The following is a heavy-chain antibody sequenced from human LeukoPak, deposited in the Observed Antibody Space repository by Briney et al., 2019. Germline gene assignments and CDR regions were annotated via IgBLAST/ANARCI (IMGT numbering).Heavy chain of an antibody. CDR2: ISGSGGST. CDR3: AKDSSGSYPGDFDY. J-gene: IGHJ4*02. Sequence: GGSLRLSCAASGFTSSSYAMSWVRQAPGKGLEWVSAISGSGGSTYYADSVKGRFTISRDNSKNTLYLQMNSPRAEDTAVYYCAKDSSGSYPGDFDYWGQGTLVTVSS. D-gene: IGHD1-26*01. CDR1: GFTSSSYA. V-gene: IGHV3-23*01.